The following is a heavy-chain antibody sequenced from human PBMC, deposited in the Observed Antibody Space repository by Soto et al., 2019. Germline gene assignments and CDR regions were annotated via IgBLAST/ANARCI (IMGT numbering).Heavy chain of an antibody. Sequence: GGSLRLSCAASGFTFSSYAMSWVRQAPGKGLEWGSAISGSGGSTYYADSVKGRFTISRDNSKNTLYLQMNSLRAEDTAVYYCAKALDIVVVVAATFDYWGQGTLVTVSS. CDR2: ISGSGGST. D-gene: IGHD2-15*01. V-gene: IGHV3-23*01. CDR3: AKALDIVVVVAATFDY. J-gene: IGHJ4*02. CDR1: GFTFSSYA.